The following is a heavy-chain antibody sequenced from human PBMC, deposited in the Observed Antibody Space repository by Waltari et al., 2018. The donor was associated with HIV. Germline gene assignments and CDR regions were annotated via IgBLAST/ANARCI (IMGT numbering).Heavy chain of an antibody. D-gene: IGHD2-2*01. Sequence: QVQLQQWGAGLLKPSETLSLICAVYGGSFSGYYWSWIRQPPGKGLEWIGEINHGVRTNYNPSLKSRVIISVDTSKNQFSLKLSSVTAADTAVYYCARVGIVVVPAANPYYVMDVWGQGTTVTVSS. J-gene: IGHJ6*02. V-gene: IGHV4-34*01. CDR3: ARVGIVVVPAANPYYVMDV. CDR2: INHGVRT. CDR1: GGSFSGYY.